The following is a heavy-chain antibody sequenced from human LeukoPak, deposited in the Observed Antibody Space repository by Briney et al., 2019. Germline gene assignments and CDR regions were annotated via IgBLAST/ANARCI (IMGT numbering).Heavy chain of an antibody. Sequence: LRLSCAASGFTFGSYAMHWVRQAPGKGLEWVAVISYDGSNKYYADSVKGRFTISRDNSKNTLYLQMNSLRAEDTAVYYCARDFCSSTSCYYFDYWGQGTLVTVSS. CDR2: ISYDGSNK. V-gene: IGHV3-30*04. CDR3: ARDFCSSTSCYYFDY. D-gene: IGHD2-2*01. J-gene: IGHJ4*02. CDR1: GFTFGSYA.